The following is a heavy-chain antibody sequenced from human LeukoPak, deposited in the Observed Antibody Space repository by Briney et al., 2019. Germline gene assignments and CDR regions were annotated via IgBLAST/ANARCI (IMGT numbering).Heavy chain of an antibody. V-gene: IGHV3-33*01. D-gene: IGHD2-15*01. CDR3: ARERGGDAFDI. J-gene: IGHJ3*02. CDR1: GFTFSDCH. CDR2: IWYDEDAK. Sequence: GRSLRLSCAASGFTFSDCHIDWVRQAPGKGLDWVALIWYDEDAKFYADSVKGRFTISRDNSKDTLYLQMNSLGVEDTAVYYCARERGGDAFDIWGQGTMVTVSS.